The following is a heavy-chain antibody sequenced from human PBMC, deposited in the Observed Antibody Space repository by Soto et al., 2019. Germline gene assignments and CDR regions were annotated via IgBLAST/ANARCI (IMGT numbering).Heavy chain of an antibody. Sequence: GGSLRLSCAASGFPFGENAMSWVRQAPGKGLEWVSGISDSGATTYYADSVRGRFTISRDNSKNTLYLQMKSLRAEDSASYYCSKEDTSSGSLDYWGQGALVTVSS. CDR3: SKEDTSSGSLDY. D-gene: IGHD6-19*01. V-gene: IGHV3-23*01. CDR1: GFPFGENA. CDR2: ISDSGATT. J-gene: IGHJ4*02.